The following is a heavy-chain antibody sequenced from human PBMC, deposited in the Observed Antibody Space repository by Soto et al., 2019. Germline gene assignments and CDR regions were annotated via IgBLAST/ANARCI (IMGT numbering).Heavy chain of an antibody. D-gene: IGHD2-21*02. CDR2: ISSNGGST. CDR1: GFTFSSYA. V-gene: IGHV3-64*01. Sequence: EVQLVESGGGLVQPGGSLRLSCAASGFTFSSYAMHWVRQAPGKGLEYVSAISSNGGSTYYANSVKGRFTISRDNSKNTLYLQMGSLRAEDMAVYYCARECRGGDCYGEGFYYYYGMDVWGQGTTVTVSS. CDR3: ARECRGGDCYGEGFYYYYGMDV. J-gene: IGHJ6*02.